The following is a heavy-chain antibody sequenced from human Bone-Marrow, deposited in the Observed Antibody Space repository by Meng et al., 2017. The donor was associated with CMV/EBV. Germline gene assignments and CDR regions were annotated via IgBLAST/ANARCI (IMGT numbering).Heavy chain of an antibody. CDR1: GFTFSSYD. Sequence: GGSLRLSCAASGFTFSSYDMNWVRQAPGKGLEWVSSISRSGSFIYYADSVKGRFTISRDNAKNSLYLQMNSLRAEDTAVYFCAREDYNDLPGRSGAFDIWGQGTMVTVS. CDR2: ISRSGSFI. CDR3: AREDYNDLPGRSGAFDI. D-gene: IGHD3-10*01. V-gene: IGHV3-21*06. J-gene: IGHJ3*02.